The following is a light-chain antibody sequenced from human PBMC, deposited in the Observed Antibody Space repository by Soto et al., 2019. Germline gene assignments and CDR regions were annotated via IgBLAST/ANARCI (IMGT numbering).Light chain of an antibody. CDR1: SRDVGGSNY. Sequence: QSVLIQPASVSGSPGQSITISYTGTSRDVGGSNYVSWYQHHPHRAPKLLIYEVSYRPSGVSSRFSGSKSGNTASLTISGLQAEDEADYYCSSYTSSNTLEVFGVGTKVTVL. CDR2: EVS. CDR3: SSYTSSNTLEV. J-gene: IGLJ1*01. V-gene: IGLV2-14*01.